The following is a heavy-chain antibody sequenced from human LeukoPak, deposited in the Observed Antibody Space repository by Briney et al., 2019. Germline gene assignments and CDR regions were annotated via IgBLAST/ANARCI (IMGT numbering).Heavy chain of an antibody. D-gene: IGHD4-17*01. J-gene: IGHJ3*02. CDR3: ARSYGVDAFDI. CDR1: GGSISSSSHY. CDR2: IYYTGRN. V-gene: IGHV4-39*01. Sequence: YPSETLSLTCTVPGGSISSSSHYWGWFRHPPGRGLEWIGSIYYTGRNYYNPSLKSRVTISVDTSKNQFSLKLSSVTAADTAVYYCARSYGVDAFDIWGQGTMVTVSS.